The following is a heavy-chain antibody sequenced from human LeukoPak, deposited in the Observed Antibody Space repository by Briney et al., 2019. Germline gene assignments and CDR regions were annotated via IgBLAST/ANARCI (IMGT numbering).Heavy chain of an antibody. CDR2: IYYTGST. Sequence: PSETLSLTXTVSGGSIRSYYWSWVWQPPGKGLEYIGHIYYTGSTDYNPSLKSRVTMSLDTSKNQFSLKLSSVTAADTAVYSCARFSAHQLRSGYYYYMDVWGKGTTVTVSS. CDR1: GGSIRSYY. CDR3: ARFSAHQLRSGYYYYMDV. J-gene: IGHJ6*03. V-gene: IGHV4-59*01. D-gene: IGHD2-2*01.